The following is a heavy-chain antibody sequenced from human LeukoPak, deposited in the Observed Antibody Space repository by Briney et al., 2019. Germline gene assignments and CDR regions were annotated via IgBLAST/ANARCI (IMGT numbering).Heavy chain of an antibody. Sequence: SETLSLTCAVYGGSFSGYYWSWVRQPPGKGLEWIGEINHSGSTNYNPSLKSRVTISVDTSKNQFSLKLSSVTAADTAVYYCARAHVLLWFGEPLPDAFDIWGQGTMVTVSS. CDR1: GGSFSGYY. J-gene: IGHJ3*02. CDR2: INHSGST. CDR3: ARAHVLLWFGEPLPDAFDI. V-gene: IGHV4-34*01. D-gene: IGHD3-10*01.